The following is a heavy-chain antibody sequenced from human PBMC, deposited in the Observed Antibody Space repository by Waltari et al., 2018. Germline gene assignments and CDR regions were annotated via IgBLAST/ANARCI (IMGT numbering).Heavy chain of an antibody. Sequence: QVQLQESGPGLVKPSETLSLTCTVSGGSVSSGRYYWSWIRPPPGKGLAWIGYIYYSGSTNYNPALKSRVTISVDTSKNQFSLKLSSVTAADTAVYYCARGVVVVAATGYYFDYWGQGTLVTVSS. J-gene: IGHJ4*02. CDR3: ARGVVVVAATGYYFDY. D-gene: IGHD2-15*01. CDR1: GGSVSSGRYY. CDR2: IYYSGST. V-gene: IGHV4-61*01.